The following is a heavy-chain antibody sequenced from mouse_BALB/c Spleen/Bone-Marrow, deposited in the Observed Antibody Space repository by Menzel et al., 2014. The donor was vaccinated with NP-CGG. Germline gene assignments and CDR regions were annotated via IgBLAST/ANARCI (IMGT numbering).Heavy chain of an antibody. D-gene: IGHD2-4*01. CDR1: GFSLTDYG. Sequence: VKLMESGLGLVAPSQSLSITCTVSGFSLTDYGVSWIRQPPGKGLEWLGVIWGVGTTYYNSVLKSRLSISKENSKSQVFLKMNSLQTDDTAIYYCAKIYYDFDGFAHWGQGTLVTVSA. CDR3: AKIYYDFDGFAH. CDR2: IWGVGTT. V-gene: IGHV2-6-5*01. J-gene: IGHJ3*01.